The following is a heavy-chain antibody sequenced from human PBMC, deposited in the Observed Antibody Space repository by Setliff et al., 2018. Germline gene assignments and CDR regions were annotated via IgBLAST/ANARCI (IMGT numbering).Heavy chain of an antibody. V-gene: IGHV3-15*01. CDR3: TTDRRGGCSGASCYDFDY. J-gene: IGHJ4*02. Sequence: ESLKISCAASGFTFSNAWMSWVRQAPGKGLEWVGRIKSKTDGGTIDYAAPVKGRFIISGDESENTLYLQMNNLKTEDTGVYYCTTDRRGGCSGASCYDFDYWGQGTQVTVS. CDR1: GFTFSNAW. CDR2: IKSKTDGGTI. D-gene: IGHD2-15*01.